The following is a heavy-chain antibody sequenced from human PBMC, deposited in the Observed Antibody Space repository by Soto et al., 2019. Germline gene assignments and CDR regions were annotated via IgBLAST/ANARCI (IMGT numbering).Heavy chain of an antibody. Sequence: GSLRLSCAASGFTFSSYWMHWVRQAPGEGPMWVSRINPDGSTTSYADSVKGRFTISRDNAKNTLYLQMNSLRVEDTAVYYCARVPTTVTTPGMDVWGQGTTLTVSS. V-gene: IGHV3-74*01. CDR2: INPDGSTT. CDR1: GFTFSSYW. CDR3: ARVPTTVTTPGMDV. J-gene: IGHJ6*02. D-gene: IGHD4-4*01.